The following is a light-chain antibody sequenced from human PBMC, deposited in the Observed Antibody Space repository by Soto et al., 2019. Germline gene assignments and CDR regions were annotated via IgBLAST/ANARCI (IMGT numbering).Light chain of an antibody. J-gene: IGKJ1*01. CDR1: QTIGRW. Sequence: DIQMTQSPSTLSASVGEKVTITCRASQTIGRWLAWYQQKPGNAPKLLIYKASSLEIGVPSRFSGSGSGTEFTLTISSLQPDDFATYYCQQYNNFWTFGQGTKVDIK. V-gene: IGKV1-5*03. CDR2: KAS. CDR3: QQYNNFWT.